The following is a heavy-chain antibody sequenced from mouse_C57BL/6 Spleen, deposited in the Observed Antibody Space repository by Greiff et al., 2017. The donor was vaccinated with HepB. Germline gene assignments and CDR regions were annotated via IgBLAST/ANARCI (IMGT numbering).Heavy chain of an antibody. D-gene: IGHD1-1*01. Sequence: VQLQQPGAELVRPGSSVKLSCKASGYTFTSYWMHWVKQRPIQGLEWIGNIDPSDSETHYNQKFKDKATLTVDKSSSTAYMQLSSLTSEDSAVYYCASEGHYYGSSYYAMDYWGQGTSVTVSS. V-gene: IGHV1-52*01. J-gene: IGHJ4*01. CDR3: ASEGHYYGSSYYAMDY. CDR1: GYTFTSYW. CDR2: IDPSDSET.